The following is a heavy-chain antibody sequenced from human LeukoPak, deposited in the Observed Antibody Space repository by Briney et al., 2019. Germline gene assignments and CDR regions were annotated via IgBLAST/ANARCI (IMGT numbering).Heavy chain of an antibody. J-gene: IGHJ4*02. D-gene: IGHD3-10*01. V-gene: IGHV3-21*01. Sequence: GGSLRLSCADSGFTFSSYSMNWVRQAPGKGLEWVSSISSSSIYIYYADSVKGRFTISRDNAKNSLYLQMNSLRAEDTAVYYCARDPTTYGSGSYYYYFDYWGQGTLVTVSS. CDR3: ARDPTTYGSGSYYYYFDY. CDR1: GFTFSSYS. CDR2: ISSSSIYI.